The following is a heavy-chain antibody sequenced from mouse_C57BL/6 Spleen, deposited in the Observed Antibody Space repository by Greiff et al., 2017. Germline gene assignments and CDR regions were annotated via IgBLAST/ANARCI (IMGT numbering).Heavy chain of an antibody. D-gene: IGHD2-1*01. J-gene: IGHJ4*01. Sequence: QVQLQQSGPELVKPGASVKISCKASGYAFSSSWMNWVKQRPGKGLEWIGRIYPGDGDTNYNGKFKGKATLTADKSSSTAYMQLSSLTSEDSAVYFCARDDYGNHYAMDYWGQGTSVTVSS. CDR2: IYPGDGDT. V-gene: IGHV1-82*01. CDR3: ARDDYGNHYAMDY. CDR1: GYAFSSSW.